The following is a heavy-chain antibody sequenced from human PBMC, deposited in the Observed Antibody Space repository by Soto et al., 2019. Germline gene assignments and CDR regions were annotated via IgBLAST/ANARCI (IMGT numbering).Heavy chain of an antibody. CDR1: GGSISSYY. CDR2: IYYSGST. CDR3: AREAIAAADWYYYYYGMDV. J-gene: IGHJ6*02. Sequence: PSETLSLTCTVSGGSISSYYWSWIRRPPGKGLEWIGYIYYSGSTNYNPSLKSRVTISVDTSKNQFSLKLSSVTAADTAVYYCAREAIAAADWYYYYYGMDVWGQGTTVTVSS. V-gene: IGHV4-59*01. D-gene: IGHD6-13*01.